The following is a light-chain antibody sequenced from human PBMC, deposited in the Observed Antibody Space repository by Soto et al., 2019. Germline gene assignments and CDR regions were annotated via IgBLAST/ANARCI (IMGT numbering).Light chain of an antibody. J-gene: IGLJ2*01. CDR3: QAWDSNTVV. V-gene: IGLV3-1*01. Sequence: SYELTQPPSVSVSPGQTASITCSGDKLGEKYACWYQQKPRQSSVLVIYEDIKRPSGIPERFSGSNSGNTATLTISGTQAMDEADYYCQAWDSNTVVFGGGTKLTVL. CDR1: KLGEKY. CDR2: EDI.